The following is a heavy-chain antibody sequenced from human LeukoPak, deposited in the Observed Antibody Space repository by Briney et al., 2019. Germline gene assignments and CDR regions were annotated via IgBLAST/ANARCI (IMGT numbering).Heavy chain of an antibody. V-gene: IGHV3-11*04. D-gene: IGHD4-17*01. CDR2: ISSSGSTI. J-gene: IGHJ6*03. CDR1: GFTFSDSY. Sequence: GGSLRLSCAASGFTFSDSYMNWVRQAPGKGLEWVSYISSSGSTIYYADSVKGRFTISRDNAKNSLYLQMNSLRAEDTAVYYCARDGDYGDYESHYYMDVWGKGTTVTISS. CDR3: ARDGDYGDYESHYYMDV.